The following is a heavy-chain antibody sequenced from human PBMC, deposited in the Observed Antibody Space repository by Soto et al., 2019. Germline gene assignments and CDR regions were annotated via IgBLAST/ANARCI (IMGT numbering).Heavy chain of an antibody. J-gene: IGHJ6*02. V-gene: IGHV3-21*01. CDR2: ISSSSSYI. CDR3: ARDRVIVEATTHYYYGMDV. D-gene: IGHD1-26*01. Sequence: EVQLVESGGGLVKPGGSLRLSCAASGFTFSSYSMNWVRQAPGKGLEWVSSISSSSSYIYYADSVQGRFTISRDNAKNSLYLQMNSLRAEDTAVKYCARDRVIVEATTHYYYGMDVWGQGTTVTVSS. CDR1: GFTFSSYS.